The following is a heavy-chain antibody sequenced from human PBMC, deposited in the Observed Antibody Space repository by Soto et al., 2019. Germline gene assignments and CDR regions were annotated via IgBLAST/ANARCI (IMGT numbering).Heavy chain of an antibody. D-gene: IGHD3-10*01. CDR1: GFTFTNYA. CDR2: ISGGDGDT. CDR3: AKDRFTSTVRKYWFFDL. J-gene: IGHJ2*01. V-gene: IGHV3-23*01. Sequence: EVHLLESGGGLVKPGGSLRLSCAASGFTFTNYAMTWVRQAPGKGLEWVSSISGGDGDTSYADSVKGRFTISRDNSENTRFPQMNSLRPDDTAVYYCAKDRFTSTVRKYWFFDLWGRGTLVTVSS.